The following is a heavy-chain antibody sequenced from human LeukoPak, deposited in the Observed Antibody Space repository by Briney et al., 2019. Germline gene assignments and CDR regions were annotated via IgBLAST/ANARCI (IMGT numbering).Heavy chain of an antibody. CDR3: ATHGPYSSSWYSITLFDY. D-gene: IGHD6-13*01. Sequence: ASVKVSCKASGYTFTSYYMHWVRQAPGQGLEWMGIINPSGGSTSYAQKFQGRVTMTEDTSTDTAYMELSSLRSEDTAVYYCATHGPYSSSWYSITLFDYWGQGTLVTVSS. CDR1: GYTFTSYY. CDR2: INPSGGST. J-gene: IGHJ4*02. V-gene: IGHV1-46*01.